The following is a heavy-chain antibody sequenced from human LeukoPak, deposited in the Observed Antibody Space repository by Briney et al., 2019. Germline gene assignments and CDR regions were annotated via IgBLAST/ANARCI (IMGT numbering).Heavy chain of an antibody. J-gene: IGHJ6*03. D-gene: IGHD1-1*01. CDR2: IYTSGST. CDR3: ARGSRYPYYYYYMDV. Sequence: SETPSLTSTDPGGSISSYYGSWILQPAGKGLEWIGRIYTSGSTDYNPSLTSRVSMSVDTSKNQFSLKLSSVTAADTAVYYCARGSRYPYYYYYMDVWGKGTPVTVSS. CDR1: GGSISSYY. V-gene: IGHV4-4*07.